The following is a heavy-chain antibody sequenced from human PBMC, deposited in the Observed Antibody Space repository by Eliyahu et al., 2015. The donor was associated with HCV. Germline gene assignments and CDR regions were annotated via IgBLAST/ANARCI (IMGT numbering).Heavy chain of an antibody. CDR3: ARQHHDYGDLNWFDP. D-gene: IGHD4-17*01. CDR2: IYYSGST. CDR1: GGSISSSSYY. V-gene: IGHV4-39*01. Sequence: QLQLQESGPGLVKPSETLSLTCTVSGGSISSSSYYWGWIRQPPGKGLEWIGSIYYSGSTYYNPSLKSRVTISVDTSKNQFSLKLSSVTAADTAVYYCARQHHDYGDLNWFDPWGQGTLVTVSS. J-gene: IGHJ5*02.